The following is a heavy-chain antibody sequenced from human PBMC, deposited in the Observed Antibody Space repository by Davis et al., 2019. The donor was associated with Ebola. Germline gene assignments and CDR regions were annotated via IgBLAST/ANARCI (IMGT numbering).Heavy chain of an antibody. Sequence: AASVKVSCNASGYTFTSYGISWVRQAPGQGLSWIGWISAFSGNTNYAQKLQGRVTMTTDTSTSTAYMELRSLRSDDTAVYYCARRDYGDYGAFWGQGTLVTVSS. CDR1: GYTFTSYG. J-gene: IGHJ4*02. D-gene: IGHD4-17*01. CDR3: ARRDYGDYGAF. V-gene: IGHV1-18*01. CDR2: ISAFSGNT.